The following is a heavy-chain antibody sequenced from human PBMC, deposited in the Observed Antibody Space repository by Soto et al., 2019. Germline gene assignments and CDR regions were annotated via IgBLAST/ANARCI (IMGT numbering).Heavy chain of an antibody. V-gene: IGHV3-11*01. CDR3: ARDPREYYFDY. CDR1: GFTFSDYC. J-gene: IGHJ4*02. CDR2: ISSSGSTI. Sequence: QVQLVETGGGLVKPGGSLRLSCAASGFTFSDYCMTWIRQAPGKGLEWVSYISSSGSTIYYADSMKGRFTISRDNAKNSLYLQMNSLRAEDTAVYYCARDPREYYFDYWGQGTLVTVSS.